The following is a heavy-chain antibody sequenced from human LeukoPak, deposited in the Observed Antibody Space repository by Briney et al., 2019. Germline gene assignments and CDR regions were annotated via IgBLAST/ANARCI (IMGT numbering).Heavy chain of an antibody. D-gene: IGHD3-16*01. J-gene: IGHJ6*03. CDR1: GGSFSGYY. CDR3: ARVKGPGGYYYYYYMDV. CDR2: INHSGGT. V-gene: IGHV4-34*01. Sequence: PSETLSLTCAVYGGSFSGYYWSWIRQPPGKGVEWIGEINHSGGTKYNPSLKSRVTISVDTSKNQFSLKLSSVTAADTAMYYCARVKGPGGYYYYYYMDVWGKGTTVTVSS.